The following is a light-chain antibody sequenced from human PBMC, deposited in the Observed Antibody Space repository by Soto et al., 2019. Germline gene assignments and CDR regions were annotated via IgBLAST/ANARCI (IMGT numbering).Light chain of an antibody. CDR2: AAS. Sequence: DIQVTQSPSSLPVSIGDRFTITCRSSQTISVYLNWYQKKPGTPPKLLIYAASNLQGGVPSRFSGRGSGTDFTLTISSLQPEDFATYYCQQTYRTPYTFGQGTKLEI. J-gene: IGKJ2*01. V-gene: IGKV1-39*01. CDR3: QQTYRTPYT. CDR1: QTISVY.